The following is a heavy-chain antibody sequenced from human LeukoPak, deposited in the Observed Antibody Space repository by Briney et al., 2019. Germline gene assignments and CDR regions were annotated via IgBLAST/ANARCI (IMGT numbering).Heavy chain of an antibody. CDR3: ANTNDRDGDFNGDY. Sequence: GGSLRLYCAASRFTFSNYALIWLRQAPGKGREGVSTTSASGGATYYADSVKGRFTISRDNSRNTQYLQMSSLRAEDTAVYYCANTNDRDGDFNGDYWGQGTLVTVSA. CDR1: RFTFSNYA. V-gene: IGHV3-23*01. CDR2: TSASGGAT. J-gene: IGHJ4*02. D-gene: IGHD1-1*01.